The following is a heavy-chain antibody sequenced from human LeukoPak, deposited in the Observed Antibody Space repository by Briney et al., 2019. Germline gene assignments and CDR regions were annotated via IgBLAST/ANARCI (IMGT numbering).Heavy chain of an antibody. CDR1: GYTFTSYA. CDR2: INTNTGNP. CDR3: ARELYGDYSGWFDP. D-gene: IGHD4-17*01. Sequence: ASVKVSCRASGYTFTSYAMNWVRQAPGQGLEWMGWINTNTGNPTYAQGFTGRFVFSLDTSVSTAYLQISSLKAEDTAVYYCARELYGDYSGWFDPWGQGTLVTVSS. V-gene: IGHV7-4-1*02. J-gene: IGHJ5*02.